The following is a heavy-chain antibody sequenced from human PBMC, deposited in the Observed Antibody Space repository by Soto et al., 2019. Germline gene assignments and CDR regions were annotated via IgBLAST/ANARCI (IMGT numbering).Heavy chain of an antibody. V-gene: IGHV4-34*01. CDR2: MKQSGST. CDR3: ASTSRFEY. CDR1: GGSFSDYY. Sequence: SETLSLTCAVYGGSFSDYYWSWIRQTPGKGLEWIGEMKQSGSTSFNPSLKSRVTISVDTSKNQFSLKLSSVTAADTAVYYCASTSRFEYWGQGTLVTVSS. D-gene: IGHD6-6*01. J-gene: IGHJ4*02.